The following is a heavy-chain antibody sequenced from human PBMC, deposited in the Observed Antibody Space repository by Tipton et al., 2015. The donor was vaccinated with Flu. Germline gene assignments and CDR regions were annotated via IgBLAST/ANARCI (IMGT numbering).Heavy chain of an antibody. CDR3: ARRTAYDFWSGYPSYYFDY. D-gene: IGHD3-3*01. V-gene: IGHV4-34*01. J-gene: IGHJ4*02. Sequence: TLSLTCAVYGGSFSGYYWSWIRQPPGKGLEWIGEISHSGSTNYNPSLKSRVTISVDTSKNQFSLKLSSVTAADTAVYYCARRTAYDFWSGYPSYYFDYWGQGTLVTVSS. CDR2: ISHSGST. CDR1: GGSFSGYY.